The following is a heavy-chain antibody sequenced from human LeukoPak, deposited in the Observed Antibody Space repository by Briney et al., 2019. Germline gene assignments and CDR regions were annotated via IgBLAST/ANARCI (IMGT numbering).Heavy chain of an antibody. CDR1: GYIFTGYY. CDR3: ARHPYSGSYHFDY. D-gene: IGHD1-26*01. CDR2: INPNSGGT. V-gene: IGHV1-2*02. J-gene: IGHJ4*02. Sequence: ASVKVSCKASGYIFTGYYMHWVRQAPGQGLEWMGWINPNSGGTNSAQKFQGRVTMTRHTSISTAYMELSRLTSDDTAVYYCARHPYSGSYHFDYWGQGTLVTVSS.